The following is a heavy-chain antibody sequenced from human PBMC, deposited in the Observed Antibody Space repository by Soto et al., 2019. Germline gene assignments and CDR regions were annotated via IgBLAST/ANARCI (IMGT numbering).Heavy chain of an antibody. CDR1: GFSLSSSGVS. Sequence: QITLKESGPPLVKPTQTLTLTCTFSGFSLSSSGVSVGWIRQPPGKALEWLALIYWDDDKRYSPSLQSRLTITKDTSKNQVVLIMTNMDPVDTATYYCAHMVYASGRDWFDPWGQGTLVTVSS. D-gene: IGHD3-10*01. CDR3: AHMVYASGRDWFDP. V-gene: IGHV2-5*02. J-gene: IGHJ5*02. CDR2: IYWDDDK.